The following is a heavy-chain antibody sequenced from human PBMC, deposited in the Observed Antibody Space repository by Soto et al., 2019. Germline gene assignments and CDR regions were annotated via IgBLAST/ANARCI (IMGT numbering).Heavy chain of an antibody. Sequence: EVQLLESGGGLVQPGGSLRLSCAASGVTFSSYAMSWVRQAPGKGLEWVSAISGRGGSTYYADSVKGRFTISRDKSTNALYLQLNSLRAEDTAVYYCANDHDYGDLGDAFDIWGRGTMVTVSS. D-gene: IGHD4-17*01. CDR3: ANDHDYGDLGDAFDI. J-gene: IGHJ3*02. CDR2: ISGRGGST. V-gene: IGHV3-23*01. CDR1: GVTFSSYA.